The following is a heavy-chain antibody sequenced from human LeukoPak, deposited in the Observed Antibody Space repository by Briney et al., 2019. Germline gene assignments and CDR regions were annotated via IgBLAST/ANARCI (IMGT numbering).Heavy chain of an antibody. J-gene: IGHJ5*02. D-gene: IGHD5-24*01. V-gene: IGHV1-46*01. CDR1: GYTFTSNY. CDR2: ISPSGGST. CDR3: ARDNSVRDEAWWFNP. Sequence: GASVKVSCKAFGYTFTSNYMHWVRQAPGQGPEWMGVISPSGGSTIYAQKFQGRVTLTRDMSTSTDYLELSSLRSEDTAVYYCARDNSVRDEAWWFNPRGQGTLVTVSS.